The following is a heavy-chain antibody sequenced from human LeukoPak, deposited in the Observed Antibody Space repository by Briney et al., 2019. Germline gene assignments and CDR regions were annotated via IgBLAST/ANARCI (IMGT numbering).Heavy chain of an antibody. CDR2: IIPIFGTA. V-gene: IGHV1-69*01. CDR3: AKDATRINSPVDY. CDR1: GGTFSSYA. D-gene: IGHD2/OR15-2a*01. J-gene: IGHJ4*02. Sequence: SVKVSCKASGGTFSSYAISWVRQAPGQGLEWMGGIIPIFGTANYAQKFQGRVTITADESTSTAYMELSSLRAEDTAVYYCAKDATRINSPVDYWGQGILVTVSS.